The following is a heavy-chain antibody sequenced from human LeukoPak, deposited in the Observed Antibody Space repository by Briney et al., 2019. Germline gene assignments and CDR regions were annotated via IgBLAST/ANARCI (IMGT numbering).Heavy chain of an antibody. CDR3: ARTTESDYWYYFDY. V-gene: IGHV1-18*01. J-gene: IGHJ4*02. D-gene: IGHD2-8*02. CDR2: ISAYNGNT. CDR1: GYTFTSYG. Sequence: EASVKVSCKASGYTFTSYGISWVRQVPGQGLEWMGWISAYNGNTNYAQKLQGRVTMTRNTSISTAYMELSSLRSEDTAVYYCARTTESDYWYYFDYWGQGTLVTVSS.